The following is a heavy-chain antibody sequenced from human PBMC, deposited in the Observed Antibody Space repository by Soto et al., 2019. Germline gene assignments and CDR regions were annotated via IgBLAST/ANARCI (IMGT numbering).Heavy chain of an antibody. D-gene: IGHD6-13*01. Sequence: GGSLRLSCAASGFTFSSYAMSWVRQAPGKGLEWVSAISGSGGSTYYADSVKGRFTISRDNSKNTLYLQMNSLRAEDTAVYYCLAVMRPSPGGIAAAGADYWGQGTLVTVSS. CDR2: ISGSGGST. V-gene: IGHV3-23*01. CDR3: LAVMRPSPGGIAAAGADY. J-gene: IGHJ4*02. CDR1: GFTFSSYA.